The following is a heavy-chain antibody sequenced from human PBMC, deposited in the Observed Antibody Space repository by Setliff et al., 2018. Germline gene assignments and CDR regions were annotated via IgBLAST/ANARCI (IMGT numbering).Heavy chain of an antibody. CDR1: GGTFSDYY. J-gene: IGHJ4*02. CDR2: INHRGDT. V-gene: IGHV4-34*01. Sequence: SETLSLTCAAYGGTFSDYYWTWIRQPPGKGLEWVGEINHRGDTNYNPSLKSRVTISVDTSKNQFSLELRSVTAADTAVYYCARLPPLHTPMALTFDYWGQGILVTVSS. CDR3: ARLPPLHTPMALTFDY. D-gene: IGHD5-18*01.